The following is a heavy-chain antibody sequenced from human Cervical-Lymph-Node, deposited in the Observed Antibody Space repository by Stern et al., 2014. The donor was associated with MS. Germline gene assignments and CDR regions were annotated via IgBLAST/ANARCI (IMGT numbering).Heavy chain of an antibody. CDR1: GFSFSDYY. CDR2: ISSSGDTV. V-gene: IGHV3-11*01. Sequence: VQLVESGGGLVKPRGSLRLSCAASGFSFSDYYMSRVRQAPGKGLEWVSYISSSGDTVYYTDSVKGRFTISRDNAKNSLYLQMNSLRTEDTAMYYCARDLWSPDYWGQGTLVTVSS. J-gene: IGHJ4*02. CDR3: ARDLWSPDY. D-gene: IGHD3-3*01.